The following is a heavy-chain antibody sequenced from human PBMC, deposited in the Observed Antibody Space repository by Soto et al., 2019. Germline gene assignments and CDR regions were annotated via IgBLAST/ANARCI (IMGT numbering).Heavy chain of an antibody. CDR2: IKQDGSEK. J-gene: IGHJ5*02. D-gene: IGHD3-9*01. CDR1: GFTFSSYW. CDR3: ARDILTGYYRFDP. V-gene: IGHV3-7*05. Sequence: PGGSLRLSCAASGFTFSSYWMSWVRQAPGKGLEWVANIKQDGSEKYYVDSVKGRFTISRDNAKNSLYLQMNSLRAEDTAVYYCARDILTGYYRFDPWGQGTLVTVSS.